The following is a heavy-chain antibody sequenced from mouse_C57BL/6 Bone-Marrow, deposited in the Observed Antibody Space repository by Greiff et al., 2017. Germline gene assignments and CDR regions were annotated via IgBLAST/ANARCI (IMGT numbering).Heavy chain of an antibody. CDR3: ARRDYGSSYFDY. CDR2: INPSSGYT. J-gene: IGHJ2*01. CDR1: GYTFTSYW. V-gene: IGHV1-7*01. D-gene: IGHD1-1*01. Sequence: QVQLQQSGAELAKPGASVKLSCKASGYTFTSYWMHWVKQRPGQGLEWIGYINPSSGYTKYNQKFKDKATLTADKSSSTAYMQLRSLTSEDSAVYYCARRDYGSSYFDYWGQGTTLTVSS.